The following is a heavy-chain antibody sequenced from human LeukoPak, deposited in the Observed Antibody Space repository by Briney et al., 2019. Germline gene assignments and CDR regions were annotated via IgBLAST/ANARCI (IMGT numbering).Heavy chain of an antibody. D-gene: IGHD3-3*01. CDR1: GYTFTSYE. J-gene: IGHJ6*03. CDR2: MNPNSGNT. Sequence: GASVKVSCKAFGYTFTSYEINSVRQATGHGLEGMGWMNPNSGNTGYAQKLQGRVTITRNTSTSTASMELSSLRSEDTAVYYCASVRFGVVHRAGYYYMDVWGKGTTVTVSS. V-gene: IGHV1-8*03. CDR3: ASVRFGVVHRAGYYYMDV.